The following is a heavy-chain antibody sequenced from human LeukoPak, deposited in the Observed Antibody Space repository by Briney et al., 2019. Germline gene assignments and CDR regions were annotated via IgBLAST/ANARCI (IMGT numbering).Heavy chain of an antibody. J-gene: IGHJ4*02. Sequence: GGSLRLSCAASGFTFSIYAMHWVRQAPGKGLEWVAAISYDGSNKYYADSVKGRFTISRDNSKNTLYLQMNSLRAENTVVYDWARGGEQWVGRKYYYEGWGQGTLVTV. CDR3: ARGGEQWVGRKYYYEG. CDR2: ISYDGSNK. D-gene: IGHD6-19*01. CDR1: GFTFSIYA. V-gene: IGHV3-30-3*01.